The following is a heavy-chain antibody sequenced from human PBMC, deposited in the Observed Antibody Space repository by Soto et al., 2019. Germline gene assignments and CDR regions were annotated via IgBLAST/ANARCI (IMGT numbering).Heavy chain of an antibody. J-gene: IGHJ4*02. Sequence: PSETLSLTCTVSGGSISSYYWSWIRQPPGKGLEWIGYTYYSGSTNYNPSLKSRVTISVDTSKNQFSLKLSSVTAADTAVYYCARGLDSSGWYYYFDYWGQGTLVTVSS. V-gene: IGHV4-59*01. D-gene: IGHD6-19*01. CDR3: ARGLDSSGWYYYFDY. CDR1: GGSISSYY. CDR2: TYYSGST.